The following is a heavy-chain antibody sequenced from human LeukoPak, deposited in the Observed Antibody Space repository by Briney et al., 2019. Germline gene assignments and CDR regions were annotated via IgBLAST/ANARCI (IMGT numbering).Heavy chain of an antibody. CDR1: GGSISSGDYY. CDR2: IYYSGST. V-gene: IGHV4-30-4*08. Sequence: SETLSLTYTVSGGSISSGDYYWSWIRQPPGKGLEWIGYIYYSGSTYYNPSLKSRVTISVDTSKNQFSLKLSSVTAADTAVYYCARVVSGYRFDYWGQGTLVTVSS. CDR3: ARVVSGYRFDY. D-gene: IGHD3-3*01. J-gene: IGHJ4*02.